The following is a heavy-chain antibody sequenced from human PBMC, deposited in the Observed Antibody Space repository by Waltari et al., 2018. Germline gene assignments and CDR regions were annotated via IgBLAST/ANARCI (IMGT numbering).Heavy chain of an antibody. J-gene: IGHJ4*02. CDR2: IYHSGST. V-gene: IGHV4-4*02. CDR3: ARVRAITMVRGVIIPYFDY. D-gene: IGHD3-10*01. Sequence: QVQLQESGPGLVKPSGTLSLTCAVSGGSISSSNWWSWVRQPPGKGLEWIGEIYHSGSTNYNPSLKSLVTISVDKSKNQFSLKLSSVTAADTAVYYCARVRAITMVRGVIIPYFDYWGQGTLVTVSS. CDR1: GGSISSSNW.